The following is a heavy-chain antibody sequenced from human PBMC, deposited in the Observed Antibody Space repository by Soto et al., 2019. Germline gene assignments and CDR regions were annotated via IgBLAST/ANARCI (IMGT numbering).Heavy chain of an antibody. CDR1: GFTFSSYS. J-gene: IGHJ6*02. V-gene: IGHV3-48*02. CDR3: ARAPYSYDSSGYSSGMDV. Sequence: EVQLVESGGGLVQPGGSLRLSCAASGFTFSSYSMNWVRQAPGKGLEWVSYISSSSSTIYYADSVKGRFTISRDNAKNSLYLQMNSLRDEDTAVYYCARAPYSYDSSGYSSGMDVWGQGTTVTVSS. D-gene: IGHD3-22*01. CDR2: ISSSSSTI.